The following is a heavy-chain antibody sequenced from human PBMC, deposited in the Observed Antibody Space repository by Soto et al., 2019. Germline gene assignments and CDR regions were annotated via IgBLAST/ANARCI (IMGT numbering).Heavy chain of an antibody. V-gene: IGHV3-23*01. J-gene: IGHJ6*02. CDR1: GFTFSVHA. CDR2: ISGSGGTT. D-gene: IGHD3-22*01. Sequence: HPGGSLRLSCTASGFTFSVHAMSWVRQAPGKGLEWVSGISGSGGTTYYRGSLKGRFTISKDNSKNMLYLEMNSLRAEDTAVYYCAKDWASDGYYYDSSGYYDYYCYGMDVWGQGTTVTVSS. CDR3: AKDWASDGYYYDSSGYYDYYCYGMDV.